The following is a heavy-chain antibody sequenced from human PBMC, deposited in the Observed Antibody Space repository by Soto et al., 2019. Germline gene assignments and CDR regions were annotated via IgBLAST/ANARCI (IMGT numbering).Heavy chain of an antibody. J-gene: IGHJ4*01. V-gene: IGHV1-18*01. Sequence: ASVKVSCKASGHTSTHNGISWVRRAPGQGLEWMGWVNINRGDVNHAPKFQGRVTLTTDTSTTTAYMELRSLRLDDTAVYFCATDDMNRGRFDYWGHGTLVTVSS. CDR2: VNINRGDV. CDR3: ATDDMNRGRFDY. CDR1: GHTSTHNG.